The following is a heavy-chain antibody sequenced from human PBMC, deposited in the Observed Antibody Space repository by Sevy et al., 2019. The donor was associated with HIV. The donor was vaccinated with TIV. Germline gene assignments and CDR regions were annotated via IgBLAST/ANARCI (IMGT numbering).Heavy chain of an antibody. J-gene: IGHJ6*02. CDR2: ISSSSSYI. CDR1: GFTFSSYS. Sequence: GGSLRLSCAASGFTFSSYSMNWVRQAPGKGLEWVSSISSSSSYIYYADSVKGRFTISRDNAKNSLYLQMNSLRAEDTAVYYCASFIIGYCSGGSCHDYYYYGMDVWGQRTTVTVSS. CDR3: ASFIIGYCSGGSCHDYYYYGMDV. D-gene: IGHD2-15*01. V-gene: IGHV3-21*01.